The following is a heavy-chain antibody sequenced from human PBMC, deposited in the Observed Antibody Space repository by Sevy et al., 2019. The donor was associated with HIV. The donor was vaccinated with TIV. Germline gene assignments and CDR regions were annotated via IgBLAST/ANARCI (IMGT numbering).Heavy chain of an antibody. D-gene: IGHD6-13*01. J-gene: IGHJ4*02. CDR2: ISSSSSTI. V-gene: IGHV3-48*02. Sequence: GGSLRLSCAASGFTFSSYSMNWVRQAPGKGLEWVSYISSSSSTIYYADSVKGRFTISRDNAKNSLYLQMNSLRDEDTAVYYWARDMVPYSGSWPACDYWGQGTLVTVSS. CDR1: GFTFSSYS. CDR3: ARDMVPYSGSWPACDY.